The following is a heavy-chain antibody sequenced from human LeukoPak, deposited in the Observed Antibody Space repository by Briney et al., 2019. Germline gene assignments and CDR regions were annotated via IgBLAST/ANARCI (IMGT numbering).Heavy chain of an antibody. V-gene: IGHV3-30*18. CDR1: GFTFSSYD. Sequence: GGSLRLSCAASGFTFSSYDMHWVRQAPGKGLEWVGVMSYDENVKFYADSVKGRFTISRDNSKNTLYLQMNSLRADDTAVYYCAKDSTAYSSDWYFDHWGQGTLVTVSS. CDR3: AKDSTAYSSDWYFDH. J-gene: IGHJ4*02. D-gene: IGHD6-19*01. CDR2: MSYDENVK.